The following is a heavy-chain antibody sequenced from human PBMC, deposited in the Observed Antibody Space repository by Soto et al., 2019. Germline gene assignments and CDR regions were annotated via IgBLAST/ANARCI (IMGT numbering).Heavy chain of an antibody. V-gene: IGHV4-59*07. Sequence: SDTLSLTCTFSGVSISSYYCSGLRQPPEKGLGWIGDIYYSGSTNYNPSPNTRVPISLDTPKNQFSLKPSSLTAADTAAYYCARNQVYYYDSSGYYYAPGMDVRPQGTTVPVSS. J-gene: IGHJ6*02. CDR1: GVSISSYY. CDR2: IYYSGST. CDR3: ARNQVYYYDSSGYYYAPGMDV. D-gene: IGHD3-22*01.